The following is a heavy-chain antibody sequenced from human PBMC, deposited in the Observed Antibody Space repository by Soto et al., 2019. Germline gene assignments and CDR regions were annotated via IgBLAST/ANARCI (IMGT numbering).Heavy chain of an antibody. V-gene: IGHV4-61*08. Sequence: SETLSLTCTVSGDSITSGGSYWSWIRQHPGKGLEWIGYIYYSGTTNYNPSLKSRVTISVDTSKNQFSLKLSSVTAADTAVYYCARRGSSRLGAFDIWGQGTMVTVSS. CDR1: GDSITSGGSY. CDR2: IYYSGTT. J-gene: IGHJ3*02. D-gene: IGHD6-13*01. CDR3: ARRGSSRLGAFDI.